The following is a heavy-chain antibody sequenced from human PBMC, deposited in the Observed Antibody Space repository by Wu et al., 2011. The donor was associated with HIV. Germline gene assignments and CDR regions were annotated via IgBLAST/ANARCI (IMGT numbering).Heavy chain of an antibody. Sequence: QVQLVQSGAEVKKPGSSVKVSCKASGGTFSSYAISWVRQAPGQGLEWMGGIIPIFGTVNYAQKFQGRFTITADGSTSTAYMELSSLRSEDTALYYCARATVSRILLPEGEPKTIYTWLDPWGQGTLVTISS. CDR2: IIPIFGTV. D-gene: IGHD2-15*01. CDR1: GGTFSSYA. J-gene: IGHJ5*02. V-gene: IGHV1-69*12. CDR3: ARATVSRILLPEGEPKTIYTWLDP.